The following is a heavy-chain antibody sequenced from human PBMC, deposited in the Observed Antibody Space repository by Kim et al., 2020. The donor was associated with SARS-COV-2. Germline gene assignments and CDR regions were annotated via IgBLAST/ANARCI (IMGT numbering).Heavy chain of an antibody. Sequence: GGSLRLSCAASGFKFDDFAMHWVRQVPGKGLEWVSGISWNSGNIVYADSVKGRFTISRDNAKNSLYLEMNSLRAEDTALYYCAKDVRSSSSWLEYWGQGTLVTVSS. CDR1: GFKFDDFA. CDR3: AKDVRSSSSWLEY. CDR2: ISWNSGNI. D-gene: IGHD6-13*01. V-gene: IGHV3-9*01. J-gene: IGHJ4*02.